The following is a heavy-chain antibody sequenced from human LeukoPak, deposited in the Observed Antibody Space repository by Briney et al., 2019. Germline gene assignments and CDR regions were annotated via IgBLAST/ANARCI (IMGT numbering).Heavy chain of an antibody. CDR1: GYSISSGYY. V-gene: IGHV4-38-2*02. D-gene: IGHD1-26*01. CDR3: ARMSGGIVGATTRDY. CDR2: IYHSGST. Sequence: SETLSLACTVSGYSISSGYYWGWILQPPGKGLEWIVSIYHSGSTYYNPSLKSRVTISVDTSKNQFSLKLSSVTAADTAVYYCARMSGGIVGATTRDYWGQGTLVTVSS. J-gene: IGHJ4*02.